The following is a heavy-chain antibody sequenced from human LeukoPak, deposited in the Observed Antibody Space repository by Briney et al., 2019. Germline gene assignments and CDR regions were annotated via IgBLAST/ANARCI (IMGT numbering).Heavy chain of an antibody. J-gene: IGHJ4*02. CDR3: ARPIDNGSGSYYFPY. V-gene: IGHV3-30-3*01. CDR2: ISYGGANE. Sequence: GGSLRLSRAASGFSFHYYAMHWVRQAPGKGLEWVAVISYGGANEYYADSVKGRLTISRDNSKNTLYMEMSSLRPEDTAVYYCARPIDNGSGSYYFPYWGQGTLVTVSS. D-gene: IGHD3-10*01. CDR1: GFSFHYYA.